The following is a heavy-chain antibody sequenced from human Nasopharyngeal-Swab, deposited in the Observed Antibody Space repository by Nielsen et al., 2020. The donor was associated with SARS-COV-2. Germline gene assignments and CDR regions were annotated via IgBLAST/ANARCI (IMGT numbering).Heavy chain of an antibody. CDR3: ARDSSPDYYYYYMDV. Sequence: SVKVSCKASGYTFTGYYMHWVRQAPGQGLEWMGGIIPIFDTANYAQKFQGRVTITADESTSTAYMELSSLRSEDTAVYYCARDSSPDYYYYYMDVWGKGTTVTVSS. CDR1: GYTFTGYY. V-gene: IGHV1-69*13. J-gene: IGHJ6*03. D-gene: IGHD6-19*01. CDR2: IIPIFDTA.